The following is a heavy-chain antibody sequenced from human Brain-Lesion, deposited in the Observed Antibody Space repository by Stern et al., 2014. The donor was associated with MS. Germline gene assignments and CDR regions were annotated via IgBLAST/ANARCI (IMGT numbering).Heavy chain of an antibody. V-gene: IGHV4-39*01. D-gene: IGHD2-15*01. J-gene: IGHJ5*02. CDR1: GGSVSSTSYA. CDR3: AGEEDIRYCSGGSCTGNWFDP. Sequence: VQLLESGPGLVKPSETLSLTCTVAGGSVSSTSYAWAWIRQPPGKGLEWIGTLYYSGNPYYSPSLKSRPTISQDPPKNQFSVQLGSVTAADTAVYYCAGEEDIRYCSGGSCTGNWFDPWGQGTLVTVSS. CDR2: LYYSGNP.